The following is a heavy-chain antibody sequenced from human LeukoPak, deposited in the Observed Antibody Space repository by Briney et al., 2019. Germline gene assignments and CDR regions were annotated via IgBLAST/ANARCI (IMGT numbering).Heavy chain of an antibody. V-gene: IGHV4-34*01. CDR1: GGSFSGYY. CDR2: INHSGST. J-gene: IGHJ3*02. Sequence: PSETLSLTCAVYGGSFSGYYWSWIRQPPGKGLEWIGEINHSGSTNYNPSLKSRVTISVDTSKNQFSLNLSSVTAADTAVYYCARSRGERRSFDIWGQGTMVTVSS. CDR3: ARSRGERRSFDI. D-gene: IGHD1-1*01.